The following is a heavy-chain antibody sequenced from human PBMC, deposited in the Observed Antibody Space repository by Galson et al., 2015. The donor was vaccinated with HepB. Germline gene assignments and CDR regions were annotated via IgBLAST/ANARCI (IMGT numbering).Heavy chain of an antibody. D-gene: IGHD3-22*01. CDR1: GFTFSSYG. J-gene: IGHJ3*02. V-gene: IGHV3-33*01. CDR3: ASSYDSSGRDAFDI. Sequence: SLRLSCAASGFTFSSYGMHWVRQAPGKGLEWVAVIWYDGSNKYYADSVKGRFTISRDNSKNTLYLQMNSLRAEDTAVYYCASSYDSSGRDAFDIWGQGTMVTVSS. CDR2: IWYDGSNK.